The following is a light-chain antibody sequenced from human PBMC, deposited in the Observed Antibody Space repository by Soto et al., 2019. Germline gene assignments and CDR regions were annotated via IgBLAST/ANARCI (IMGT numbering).Light chain of an antibody. V-gene: IGKV3D-20*02. CDR3: QQRSNWPPDT. Sequence: EIVLTQSPDTLSLSPVVRATLSCMASQSVSSSYLAWYQQKPGQAPRLLIYGAFNRAAGIPARFSGSGSGTDFTLTISSLEPEDSAVYYCQQRSNWPPDTFGQGTRLEIK. J-gene: IGKJ5*01. CDR2: GAF. CDR1: QSVSSSY.